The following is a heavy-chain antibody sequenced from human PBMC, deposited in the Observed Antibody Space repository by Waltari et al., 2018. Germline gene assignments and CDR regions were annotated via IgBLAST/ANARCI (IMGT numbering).Heavy chain of an antibody. J-gene: IGHJ4*02. CDR2: INHSGST. CDR3: ARSYYGDPDY. V-gene: IGHV4-34*01. D-gene: IGHD4-17*01. Sequence: QVQLQQWGAGLLKPSATLSLTCAVYGGSFSGYYWSWIRQPPGKGLEWIGEINHSGSTNYNPSLKSRVTISVDTSKNQFSLKLSSVTAADTAVYYCARSYYGDPDYWGQGTLVTVSS. CDR1: GGSFSGYY.